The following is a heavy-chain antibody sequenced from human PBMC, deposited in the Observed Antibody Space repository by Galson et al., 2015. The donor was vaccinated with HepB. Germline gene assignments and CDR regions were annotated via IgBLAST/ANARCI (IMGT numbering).Heavy chain of an antibody. V-gene: IGHV3-23*01. CDR1: GFTFSSYA. J-gene: IGHJ6*02. CDR2: ISGSGGST. Sequence: SLRLSCAASGFTFSSYAMSWVRQAPGKGLEWVSAISGSGGSTYYADSVKGRFTISRDNSKNTLYLQMNSLRAEDTAVYYCVWNLYYYYGMDVWGQGTTVTVSS. D-gene: IGHD1-1*01. CDR3: VWNLYYYYGMDV.